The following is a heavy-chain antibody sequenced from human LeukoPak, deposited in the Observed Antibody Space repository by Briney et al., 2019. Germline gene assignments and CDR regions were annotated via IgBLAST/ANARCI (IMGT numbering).Heavy chain of an antibody. V-gene: IGHV4-61*02. CDR2: IYTSGST. Sequence: PSETLSLTCTVSGGSISSGSYYWSWIRQPAGKGLEWIGRIYTSGSTNYNPSLKSRVTISVDTSKNQFSLKLSSVTAADTAVYYCARDIVVVPADLTHAFDIWGQGTMVTVSS. D-gene: IGHD2-2*01. CDR3: ARDIVVVPADLTHAFDI. J-gene: IGHJ3*02. CDR1: GGSISSGSYY.